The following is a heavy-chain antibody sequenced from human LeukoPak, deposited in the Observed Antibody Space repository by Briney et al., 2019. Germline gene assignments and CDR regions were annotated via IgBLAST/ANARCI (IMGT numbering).Heavy chain of an antibody. CDR3: ARQGSYSSGSPEMDV. D-gene: IGHD6-19*01. CDR2: IYYSGST. J-gene: IGHJ6*02. V-gene: IGHV4-59*08. CDR1: GGSIRTTSYY. Sequence: SETLPLTCTVSGGSIRTTSYYWSWIRQPPGKGLEWIGYIYYSGSTNYNPSLKSRVTISVDTSKNQFSLKLSSVTAADTAVYYCARQGSYSSGSPEMDVWGQGTTVTVSS.